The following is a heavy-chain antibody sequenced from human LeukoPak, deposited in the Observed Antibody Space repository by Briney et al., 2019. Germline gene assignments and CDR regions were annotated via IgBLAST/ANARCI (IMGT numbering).Heavy chain of an antibody. CDR3: ARDKAPGGKRWFDP. V-gene: IGHV4-59*01. J-gene: IGHJ5*02. Sequence: PSETVSLTCTVSGVSISTYYWSWIRQHPGKGLEWIGYISDVGSNDYNPSLKGRVTISRDTSKNQFSLRLSSVTAADAAVYHCARDKAPGGKRWFDPWGQGTLVIVSS. D-gene: IGHD4-23*01. CDR2: ISDVGSN. CDR1: GVSISTYY.